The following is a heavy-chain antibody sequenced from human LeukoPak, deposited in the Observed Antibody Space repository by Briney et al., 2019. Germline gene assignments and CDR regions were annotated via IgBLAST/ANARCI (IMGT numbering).Heavy chain of an antibody. Sequence: GASVKVSCKASGYTFTGYYMHWVRQAPGQGLEWMGWINPNSGGTNYAQKFQGRVTMTRGTSISTAYMELSRLRSDDTAVYYCARVEWFGELSGYNWFDPWGQGTLVTVSS. CDR2: INPNSGGT. V-gene: IGHV1-2*02. CDR1: GYTFTGYY. J-gene: IGHJ5*02. CDR3: ARVEWFGELSGYNWFDP. D-gene: IGHD3-10*01.